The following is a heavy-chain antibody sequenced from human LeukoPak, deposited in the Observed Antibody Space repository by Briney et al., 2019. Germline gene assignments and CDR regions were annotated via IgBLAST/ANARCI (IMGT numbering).Heavy chain of an antibody. CDR3: ARGGSGSYFSWLDP. Sequence: ASVKVSCTASGYTFTGYYIHWVRQAPGQGLEGVGWINPNSGGTNYAQKFQGRVTMTRDTSISTAYMELSRLRSDDTAVYYCARGGSGSYFSWLDPWGQGTLVTVSS. CDR2: INPNSGGT. CDR1: GYTFTGYY. D-gene: IGHD3-10*01. J-gene: IGHJ5*02. V-gene: IGHV1-2*02.